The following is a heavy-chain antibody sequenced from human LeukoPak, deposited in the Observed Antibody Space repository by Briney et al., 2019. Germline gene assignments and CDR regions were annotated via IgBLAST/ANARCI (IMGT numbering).Heavy chain of an antibody. CDR2: IIPILGIA. V-gene: IGHV1-69*04. Sequence: PVKVSCKASGGTFSSYAISWVRQAPGQGLEWMGRIIPILGIANYAQKFQGRVTITADKSTSTAYMELSSLRSEDTAVYYCASSKAVVVVTATPAWWFDPWGQGTLVTVSS. CDR1: GGTFSSYA. J-gene: IGHJ5*02. CDR3: ASSKAVVVVTATPAWWFDP. D-gene: IGHD2-15*01.